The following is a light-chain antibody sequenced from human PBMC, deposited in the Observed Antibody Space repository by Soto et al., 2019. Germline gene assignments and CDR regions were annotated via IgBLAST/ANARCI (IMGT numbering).Light chain of an antibody. CDR2: DDN. Sequence: QSVLTQPPSVSAAPGQTVTISCSGSSSNIGSHFVSWYQQLPGTAPKLLICDDNERPSGIPDRFSGSKSGTSATLGITGLQTGDEADYYCGAWDTSLTALVFGGGTKLTVL. CDR3: GAWDTSLTALV. V-gene: IGLV1-51*01. J-gene: IGLJ3*02. CDR1: SSNIGSHF.